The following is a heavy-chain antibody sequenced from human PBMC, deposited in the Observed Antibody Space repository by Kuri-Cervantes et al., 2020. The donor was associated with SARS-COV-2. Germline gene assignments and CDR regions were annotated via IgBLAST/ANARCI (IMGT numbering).Heavy chain of an antibody. CDR3: TRDTYCGGDCLYYFDY. J-gene: IGHJ4*02. Sequence: GGSLRLSCAACGFTFSSYDMHWVRQATGKGLEWVSAIGTAGDTYYPGSVKGQFTISRENARNSLYLQMNSLKTEDTAVYYCTRDTYCGGDCLYYFDYWGQGTLVTVSS. V-gene: IGHV3-13*03. D-gene: IGHD2-21*01. CDR2: IGTAGDT. CDR1: GFTFSSYD.